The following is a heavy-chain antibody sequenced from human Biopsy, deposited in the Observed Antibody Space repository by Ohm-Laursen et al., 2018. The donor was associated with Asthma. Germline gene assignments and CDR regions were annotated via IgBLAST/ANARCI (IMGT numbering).Heavy chain of an antibody. J-gene: IGHJ4*02. Sequence: SLRLSCAASGFAVSRDHMFWVRQTPGKGLEWVSVIYSGGTSHTADSVRGRFTISRDYSKNTLYLQMHSLRAEDTAVYYCARGDSSNWSHYYFDYWGQGTLVTVSS. CDR1: GFAVSRDH. D-gene: IGHD3-22*01. CDR3: ARGDSSNWSHYYFDY. CDR2: IYSGGTS. V-gene: IGHV3-53*01.